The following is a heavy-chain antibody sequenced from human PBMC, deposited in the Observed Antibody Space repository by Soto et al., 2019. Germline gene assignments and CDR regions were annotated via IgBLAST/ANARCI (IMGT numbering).Heavy chain of an antibody. CDR3: AMVGPMGTGAIDY. Sequence: QVQLQESGPGLVKPSGTLFLTCVVSGDSISSNSWWTWVRQSPGKGLEWIGEMHHTGTTNYNPSLKSRVTISVDTSKNQFSLSLSSVTAADTALFYCAMVGPMGTGAIDYWGQGTLVTVSS. V-gene: IGHV4-4*02. J-gene: IGHJ4*02. D-gene: IGHD1-26*01. CDR2: MHHTGTT. CDR1: GDSISSNSW.